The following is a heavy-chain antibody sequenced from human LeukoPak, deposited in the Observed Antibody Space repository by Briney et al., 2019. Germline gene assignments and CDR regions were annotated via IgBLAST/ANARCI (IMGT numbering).Heavy chain of an antibody. CDR2: ISGSGNT. CDR3: AKDGSSSWTTDY. J-gene: IGHJ4*02. CDR1: GFTFSTYV. D-gene: IGHD6-13*01. Sequence: GGSLRLSCAASGFTFSTYVMSWVRQAPGKGLEWVSGISGSGNTYYTDSVKGRFTISRDNSKNTLYLQMNSLRAEDTAIYYCAKDGSSSWTTDYWGQGTLVTVSS. V-gene: IGHV3-23*01.